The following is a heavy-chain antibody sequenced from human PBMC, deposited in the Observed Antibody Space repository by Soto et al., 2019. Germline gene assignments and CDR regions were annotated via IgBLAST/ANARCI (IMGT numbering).Heavy chain of an antibody. J-gene: IGHJ4*02. CDR1: GGSISNYY. Sequence: PSETLSLTCTVSGGSISNYYWSWIRQPPGKGLEWIGYISHSGSTAYDPSLRSRLTISVDTSKNQFSLKLSSVTAADTAFYFCARFSSAQFDSWAQGTLVTVSS. CDR3: ARFSSAQFDS. CDR2: ISHSGST. V-gene: IGHV4-59*01. D-gene: IGHD6-25*01.